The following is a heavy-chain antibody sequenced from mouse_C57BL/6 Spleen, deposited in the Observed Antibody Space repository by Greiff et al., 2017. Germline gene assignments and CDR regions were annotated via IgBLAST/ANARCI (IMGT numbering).Heavy chain of an antibody. D-gene: IGHD5-1-1*01. CDR1: GYTFTSYW. Sequence: VQLQQPGAELVRPGSSVKLSCKASGYTFTSYWMDWVKQRPGQGLEWIGNIYPSDSETHYNQKFKDKATLTVDKSSITAYMQLSSLTSEDSAVYYCARTIPGFDYWGQGTTLTVSS. CDR3: ARTIPGFDY. J-gene: IGHJ2*01. CDR2: IYPSDSET. V-gene: IGHV1-61*01.